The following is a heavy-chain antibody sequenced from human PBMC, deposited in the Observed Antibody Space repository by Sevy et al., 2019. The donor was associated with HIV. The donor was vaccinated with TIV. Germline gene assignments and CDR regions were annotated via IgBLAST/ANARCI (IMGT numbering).Heavy chain of an antibody. Sequence: GGSLRLSCAAPGFTFSSYAMSWVRQAPGKGLEWVSAISGSGGSTYYADSVKGRFTISRDNSKNTLYLQMNSLRAEDTAVYYCATDRISGWFFDSWGQGTLVTVSS. J-gene: IGHJ4*02. V-gene: IGHV3-23*01. CDR1: GFTFSSYA. CDR2: ISGSGGST. CDR3: ATDRISGWFFDS. D-gene: IGHD6-19*01.